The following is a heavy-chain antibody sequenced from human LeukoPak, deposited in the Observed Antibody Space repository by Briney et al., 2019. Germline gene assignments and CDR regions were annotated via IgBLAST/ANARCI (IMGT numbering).Heavy chain of an antibody. CDR3: ARGRDIVVVPAAIRYYYYMDV. CDR2: INHSGST. V-gene: IGHV4-34*01. CDR1: GGSFSGYY. Sequence: SDTLSLTCAVYGGSFSGYYWSWIRQPPGTGLEWIGEINHSGSTNYNPSLKSRITISVDTSKNQFSLKLSSVTAADTAVYYCARGRDIVVVPAAIRYYYYMDVWGKGTRSPSP. D-gene: IGHD2-2*01. J-gene: IGHJ6*03.